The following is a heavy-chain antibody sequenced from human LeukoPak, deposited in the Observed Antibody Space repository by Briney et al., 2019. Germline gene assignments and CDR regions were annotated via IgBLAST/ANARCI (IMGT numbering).Heavy chain of an antibody. V-gene: IGHV1-24*01. CDR2: FDLEDGQT. D-gene: IGHD1-26*01. Sequence: GASVKVSCKVSGSSVTDLSIHWVRQAPGQGLQWLGSFDLEDGQTFYEENVEGRVTMTEDSSTDTAYMELTTLTTEDTAMYYCASQQGGSFAFDYWGQGTLVTVSS. J-gene: IGHJ4*02. CDR1: GSSVTDLS. CDR3: ASQQGGSFAFDY.